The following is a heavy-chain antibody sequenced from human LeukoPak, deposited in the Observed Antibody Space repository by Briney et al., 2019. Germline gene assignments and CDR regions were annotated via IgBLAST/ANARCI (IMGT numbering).Heavy chain of an antibody. V-gene: IGHV3-7*01. J-gene: IGHJ4*02. D-gene: IGHD3-3*01. CDR3: ATDRGWRTSGYYLYYFEY. CDR1: GSVFRNYF. Sequence: GGSLRLSCAASGSVFRNYFMSWVRQAPGKGLEWVASIKNDGSEIYYVDSVRGRYTISRDNTKNSLYLQMSSLRAEDTAVYYCATDRGWRTSGYYLYYFEYWGQGTLVTFSS. CDR2: IKNDGSEI.